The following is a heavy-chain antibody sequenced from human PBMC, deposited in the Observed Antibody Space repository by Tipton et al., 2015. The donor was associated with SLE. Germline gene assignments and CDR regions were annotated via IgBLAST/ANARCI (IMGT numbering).Heavy chain of an antibody. J-gene: IGHJ6*03. CDR2: IYHSGST. Sequence: TLSLTCTVSGDSISSYYWSWIRQPPGEGLEWIGNIYHSGSTNYNPSVKSRVTISVDTSKNQFSLKLSSVTAADTAVYYCARGGLGYSYYYYMDVWGKGTTVTVSS. D-gene: IGHD5-12*01. V-gene: IGHV4-59*01. CDR3: ARGGLGYSYYYYMDV. CDR1: GDSISSYY.